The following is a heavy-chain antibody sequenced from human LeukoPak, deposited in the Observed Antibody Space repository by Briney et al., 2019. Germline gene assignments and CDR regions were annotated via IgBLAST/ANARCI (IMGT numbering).Heavy chain of an antibody. D-gene: IGHD3-16*01. CDR2: IYYSGST. Sequence: SETLSLTCTVSGGSISSYYWSWIRQPPGKGLEWIGHIYYSGSTNYNPSLKSRVTISVDTSKNQFSLKLSSVTAADTAVYYCARDRGLGHDYWGQGTLVTVSS. CDR1: GGSISSYY. V-gene: IGHV4-59*01. J-gene: IGHJ4*02. CDR3: ARDRGLGHDY.